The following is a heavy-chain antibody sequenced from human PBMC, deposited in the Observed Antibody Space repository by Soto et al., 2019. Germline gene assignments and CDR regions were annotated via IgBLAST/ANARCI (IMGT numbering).Heavy chain of an antibody. CDR3: ARARLDTPALDY. CDR2: ISYDGNNK. V-gene: IGHV3-30*09. CDR1: GFTFSPYA. J-gene: IGHJ4*02. Sequence: QVQLVESGGGVVQPGRSLRLSCAASGFTFSPYAMHWVRQAPGKGLEWVAVISYDGNNKNYADSVKGRLAISRDNSRNTLYLQMNSLRAEDTAVYYCARARLDTPALDYWGQGTLATVSS. D-gene: IGHD2-2*01.